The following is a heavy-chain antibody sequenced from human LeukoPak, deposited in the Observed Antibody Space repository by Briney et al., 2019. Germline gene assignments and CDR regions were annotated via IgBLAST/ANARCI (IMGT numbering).Heavy chain of an antibody. V-gene: IGHV3-49*04. CDR3: TYTYDSTGYYPGTFDY. D-gene: IGHD3-22*01. CDR1: GFTFGDYA. CDR2: IRGKTYGGTT. Sequence: PGGSLRLTCTAAGFTFGDYAMSWVRQAPGKGLEWVGFIRGKTYGGTTEYAASVKGRFTISRDDSKGIAYLQMNSLKTEDTAVYYCTYTYDSTGYYPGTFDYWGQGTLVTVSS. J-gene: IGHJ4*02.